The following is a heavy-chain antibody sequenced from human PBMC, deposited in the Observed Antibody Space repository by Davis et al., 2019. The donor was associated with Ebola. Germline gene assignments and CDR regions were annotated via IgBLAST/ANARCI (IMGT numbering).Heavy chain of an antibody. D-gene: IGHD3/OR15-3a*01. CDR2: IGNTNDNR. Sequence: ASVKVSCKASGYTFKNYGITWVRQAPGQGLEWMGWIGNTNDNRKYAQKFQDRITMTTDTSATTAYMELRSLKSDDTAVYYCAKDAIGGLVIGFDLWGQGTLVTVSS. J-gene: IGHJ4*02. CDR3: AKDAIGGLVIGFDL. V-gene: IGHV1-18*01. CDR1: GYTFKNYG.